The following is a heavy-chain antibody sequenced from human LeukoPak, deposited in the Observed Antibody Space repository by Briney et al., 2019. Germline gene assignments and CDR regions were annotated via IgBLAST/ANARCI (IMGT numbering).Heavy chain of an antibody. D-gene: IGHD3-22*01. V-gene: IGHV3-74*01. CDR1: GFTFSIYW. Sequence: GGSLRLSCAASGFTFSIYWMLWVRQAPGKGLVWVSRINSDGSSTSYADSVKGRFTISRDNAKNTLYLQMNSLRAEDTAVYYCAREYYYDRSPYYPAFDIWGQGTMVTVSS. CDR3: AREYYYDRSPYYPAFDI. J-gene: IGHJ3*02. CDR2: INSDGSST.